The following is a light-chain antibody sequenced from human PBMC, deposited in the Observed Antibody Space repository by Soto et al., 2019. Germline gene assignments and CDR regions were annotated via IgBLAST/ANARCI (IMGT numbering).Light chain of an antibody. CDR2: GAS. V-gene: IGKV3-15*01. CDR1: QSVSTN. J-gene: IGKJ1*01. Sequence: EIVMTQSPATLSVSPGERATLSCRARQSVSTNLAWYQQKPGQAPRLLIFGASTRATDVPARFSGSGSGTEFTLTISSLQSEDFAFYYCLQHNSWPRTFGQGTRLEV. CDR3: LQHNSWPRT.